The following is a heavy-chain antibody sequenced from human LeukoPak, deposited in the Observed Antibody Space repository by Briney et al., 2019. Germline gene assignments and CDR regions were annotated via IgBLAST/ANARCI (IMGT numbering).Heavy chain of an antibody. CDR1: GGSISSSSYY. D-gene: IGHD5-18*01. CDR2: FYYSGST. CDR3: ARTPLYSYGYLGLDYYYYYYMDV. Sequence: PSETLSFTCNVSGGSISSSSYYWGWIRQPPGKGLEWIGSFYYSGSTDYNPSLKTRVTISVDTSKNQFSLKLSSVTAADTAVYYCARTPLYSYGYLGLDYYYYYYMDVWGKGTTVTISS. V-gene: IGHV4-39*01. J-gene: IGHJ6*03.